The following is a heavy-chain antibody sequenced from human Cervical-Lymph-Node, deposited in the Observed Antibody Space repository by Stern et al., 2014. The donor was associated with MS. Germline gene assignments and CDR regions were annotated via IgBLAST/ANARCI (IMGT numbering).Heavy chain of an antibody. V-gene: IGHV1-69*01. CDR1: GGTFSKFP. D-gene: IGHD6-13*01. CDR3: ALSSETSDRWYSLGYDL. J-gene: IGHJ5*02. CDR2: IFPVFGTP. Sequence: DQLVESGAEATKPGSSGKVSCKASGGTFSKFPSSWVRQAPGQGLEWMGGIFPVFGTPTYAQEFRGRVTITADVSTSTVYMELSSLRSDDTAVYYCALSSETSDRWYSLGYDLWGQGTLVTVSS.